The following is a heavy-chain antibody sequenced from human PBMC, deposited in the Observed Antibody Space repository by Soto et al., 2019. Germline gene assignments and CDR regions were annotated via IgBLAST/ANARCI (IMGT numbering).Heavy chain of an antibody. V-gene: IGHV1-69*13. CDR1: GGTFSSYA. CDR2: IIPIFGTA. D-gene: IGHD2-21*02. Sequence: GASVKVSCKASGGTFSSYAISWVRQAPGQGLEWMGGIIPIFGTANYAQKFQGRVTITADESTSTAYMELSSLRSEDTAVYYCARDPVEYCGGDCYSDYWGQGTLVTVSS. J-gene: IGHJ4*02. CDR3: ARDPVEYCGGDCYSDY.